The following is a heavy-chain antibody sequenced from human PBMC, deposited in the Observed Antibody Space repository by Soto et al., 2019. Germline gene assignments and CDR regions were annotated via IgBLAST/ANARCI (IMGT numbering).Heavy chain of an antibody. CDR1: GFTFSSYA. CDR3: AKWSTYCSGGSCYSNDAFDI. Sequence: QPGGSLRLSCAASGFTFSSYAMSWVRQAPGKWLEWVSAISGSGGSTYYADSVKGRFTISRDNSKNTLYLQMNSLRAEDTAVYYCAKWSTYCSGGSCYSNDAFDIWGQGXMVTV. D-gene: IGHD2-15*01. CDR2: ISGSGGST. V-gene: IGHV3-23*01. J-gene: IGHJ3*02.